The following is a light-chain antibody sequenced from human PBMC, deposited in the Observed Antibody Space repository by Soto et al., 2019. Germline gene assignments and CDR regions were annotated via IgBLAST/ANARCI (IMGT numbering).Light chain of an antibody. J-gene: IGKJ1*01. CDR3: LPNHSLPPT. CDR2: AAS. CDR1: QDIRND. V-gene: IGKV1-17*01. Sequence: DIQMTQSPSSLSASVGDGVTVTCRASQDIRNDLGWYQQKPGKAPKLLIYAASSLQSGVPSRFRGSGSETEFTLTISSLQPEDSATYYCLPNHSLPPTFGQGTKVEIK.